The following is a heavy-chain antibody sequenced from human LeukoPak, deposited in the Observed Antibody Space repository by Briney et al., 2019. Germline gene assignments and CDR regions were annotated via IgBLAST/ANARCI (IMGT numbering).Heavy chain of an antibody. D-gene: IGHD6-13*01. CDR2: TYYRSKWYN. CDR3: ASTFGDASSWYPFDY. Sequence: SQTLSLTCAISGDSVSSNSAAWNWIRQSPSRGLEWLGRTYYRSKWYNDYAISVKSRITINPDTSRNQFSLQLNSVTPEDTAVYYCASTFGDASSWYPFDYWGQGTLVTVSS. J-gene: IGHJ4*02. CDR1: GDSVSSNSAA. V-gene: IGHV6-1*01.